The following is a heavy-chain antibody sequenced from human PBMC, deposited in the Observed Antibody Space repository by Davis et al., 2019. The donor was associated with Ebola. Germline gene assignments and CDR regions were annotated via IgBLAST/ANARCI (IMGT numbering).Heavy chain of an antibody. V-gene: IGHV3-23*01. D-gene: IGHD3-10*02. J-gene: IGHJ5*02. Sequence: PGGSLRLSCAASGFTFSSYAMSWVRQAPGKGLEWVSAISGSGGSTYYADSVKGRFTISRDNSKNTLYLQMNSLRAEDTAVYYCAKDDYYVMVIEVGDWFDPWGQGTLVTVSS. CDR2: ISGSGGST. CDR3: AKDDYYVMVIEVGDWFDP. CDR1: GFTFSSYA.